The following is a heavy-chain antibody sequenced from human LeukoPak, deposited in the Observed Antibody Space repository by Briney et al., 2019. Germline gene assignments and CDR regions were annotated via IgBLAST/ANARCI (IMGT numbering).Heavy chain of an antibody. V-gene: IGHV4-4*02. Sequence: SASVSLTCEVSGCSITSNYWWSLVRQPPGKGLEWVGVIYNGGSTNYTPSLKGRVTISVDKSKNQFSLKLSSVTAADTAVYYCARGIAGYGDLWYFDYWGQGTLVTVSS. D-gene: IGHD4-17*01. CDR3: ARGIAGYGDLWYFDY. CDR1: GCSITSNYW. J-gene: IGHJ4*02. CDR2: IYNGGST.